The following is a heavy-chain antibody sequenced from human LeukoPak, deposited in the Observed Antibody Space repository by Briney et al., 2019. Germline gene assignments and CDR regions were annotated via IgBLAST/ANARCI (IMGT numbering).Heavy chain of an antibody. CDR1: GFTFSSYS. CDR3: ARGTKVCFDY. CDR2: ISSSSYI. J-gene: IGHJ4*02. Sequence: GGSLRLSCAASGFTFSSYSMNWVRQAPGEGLEWVSSISSSSYIYYADSVKGRFTISRDNAKNSLYLQMNSLRGEDTAVYYCARGTKVCFDYWGQGTLVTVSS. D-gene: IGHD3-16*01. V-gene: IGHV3-21*01.